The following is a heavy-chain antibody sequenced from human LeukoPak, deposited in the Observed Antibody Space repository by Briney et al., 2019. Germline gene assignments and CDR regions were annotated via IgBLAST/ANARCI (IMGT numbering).Heavy chain of an antibody. CDR1: GAXRSSYY. J-gene: IGHJ6*02. D-gene: IGHD3-22*01. CDR2: IYYSGST. Sequence: PSETLSLTCTVSGAXRSSYYGSRIRQPPGKGLEWIGFIYYSGSTKYNPSLKSRVTISVDTSKNQFSLKLSSVTAADTAVYYCARSYDSRGYYYYGMDVWGQGTTVTVSS. V-gene: IGHV4-59*01. CDR3: ARSYDSRGYYYYGMDV.